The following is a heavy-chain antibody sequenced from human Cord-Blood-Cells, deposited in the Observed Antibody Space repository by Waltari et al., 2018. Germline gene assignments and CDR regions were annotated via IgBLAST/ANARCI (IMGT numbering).Heavy chain of an antibody. J-gene: IGHJ4*02. V-gene: IGHV4-34*01. CDR2: INHSGST. Sequence: QVQLQQWGAGLLKPSETLSLTCAVYGGSFSGYYWSWIRQPPGQGLEWIGEINHSGSTNDNPSLKSRVTISVDTSKNQFSLKLSSVTAADTAVYYCARGPTIFGVVTIYGGFDYWGQGTLVTVSS. CDR1: GGSFSGYY. CDR3: ARGPTIFGVVTIYGGFDY. D-gene: IGHD3-3*01.